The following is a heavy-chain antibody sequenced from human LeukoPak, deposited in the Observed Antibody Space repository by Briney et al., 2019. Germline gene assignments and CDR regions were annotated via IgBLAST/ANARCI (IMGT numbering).Heavy chain of an antibody. D-gene: IGHD3-22*01. CDR1: GFTFSNAW. Sequence: GGSLRLSCAASGFTFSNAWMSWVRQAPGKGLKWVSSISSSSSYIYYADSVKGRFTISRDNAKNSLYLQMNSLRAEDTAVYYCARGSDRLAFDIWGQGTMVTVSS. CDR2: ISSSSSYI. CDR3: ARGSDRLAFDI. V-gene: IGHV3-21*01. J-gene: IGHJ3*02.